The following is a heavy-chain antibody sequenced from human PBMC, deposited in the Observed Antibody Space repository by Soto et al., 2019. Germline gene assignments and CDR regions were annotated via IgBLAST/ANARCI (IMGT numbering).Heavy chain of an antibody. CDR3: ARHVAVPRTRGFDY. Sequence: QVQLQESGPGLVKPSGTLSLTCAVAGGSISDNWWSWVRQAPGKGLEWIGEIYHNGTTYYNPSLNGLVIILVDTSASQISLTLGSVTAADTAVYYCARHVAVPRTRGFDYWGQRALVAGSS. V-gene: IGHV4-4*02. D-gene: IGHD2-15*01. CDR1: GGSISDNW. J-gene: IGHJ4*02. CDR2: IYHNGTT.